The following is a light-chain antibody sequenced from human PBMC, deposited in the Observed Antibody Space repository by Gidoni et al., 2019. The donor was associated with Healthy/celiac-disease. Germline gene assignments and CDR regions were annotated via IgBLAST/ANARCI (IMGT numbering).Light chain of an antibody. Sequence: DIQMTPSPSSLSASVGDRVTITCRASQSISSYLNWYQQKPGKAPKLLIYAASSWQSGVPSRFSGSRSGTDFTLTISSLQPEDFATYYCQQSYSTPPWTFXQXTKVEIK. CDR3: QQSYSTPPWT. J-gene: IGKJ1*01. CDR2: AAS. V-gene: IGKV1-39*01. CDR1: QSISSY.